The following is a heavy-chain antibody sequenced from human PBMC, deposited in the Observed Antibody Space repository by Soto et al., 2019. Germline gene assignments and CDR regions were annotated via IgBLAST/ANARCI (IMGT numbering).Heavy chain of an antibody. CDR3: PRGSHGLGL. D-gene: IGHD3-16*01. Sequence: SEPLSLPGTVSGVSVTSSYWSWFRQSPGKGLGWICQISDRGDINYNPPLESRVAISTDTSKNRVSLTLTAVNAADTAVYFRPRGSHGLGLWGQGTLVTVSS. V-gene: IGHV4-59*08. J-gene: IGHJ5*02. CDR1: GVSVTSSY. CDR2: ISDRGDI.